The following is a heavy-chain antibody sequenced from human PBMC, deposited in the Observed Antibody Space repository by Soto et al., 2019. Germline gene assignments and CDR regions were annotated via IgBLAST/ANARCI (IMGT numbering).Heavy chain of an antibody. CDR2: ISGSGGST. CDR3: AHGGSYYDTLTGYSAHEPFVM. Sequence: GGSLRLSCAASGFTFSSYAMSWVRQAPGKGLEWVSAISGSGGSTYYADSVKGRFTISRDNSKNTLYLQMNSLRAEDTAVYYCAHGGSYYDTLTGYSAHEPFVMRGQRPMVTVSS. J-gene: IGHJ3*02. V-gene: IGHV3-23*01. D-gene: IGHD3-9*01. CDR1: GFTFSSYA.